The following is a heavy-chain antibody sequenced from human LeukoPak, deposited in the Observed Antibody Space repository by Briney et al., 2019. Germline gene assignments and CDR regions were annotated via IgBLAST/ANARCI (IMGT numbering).Heavy chain of an antibody. CDR1: GGSISSSSYY. CDR2: IYYSGST. J-gene: IGHJ6*03. D-gene: IGHD5-24*01. V-gene: IGHV4-39*07. Sequence: PSETLSLTCTVSGGSISSSSYYWGWIRQPPGKGLEWIGSIYYSGSTYYNPSLKSRVTISVDTSKNQFSLKLSSVTAADTAVYYCASVASVRRWLQLPEVYYYYMDVWGKGTTVTVSS. CDR3: ASVASVRRWLQLPEVYYYYMDV.